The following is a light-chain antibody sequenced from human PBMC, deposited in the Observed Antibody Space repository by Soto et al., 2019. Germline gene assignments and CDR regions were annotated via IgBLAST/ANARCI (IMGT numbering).Light chain of an antibody. Sequence: QSALTQPASVSGSPGQSITISCTGTSSDVGGYNYVSWYQQHPGKAPKLMIYDVSNRPSGVSNRFSGFKSGNTASLTISGLQAEDEADYYCCSYTSSSTPVVFGGGTQLTVL. J-gene: IGLJ2*01. CDR2: DVS. CDR1: SSDVGGYNY. V-gene: IGLV2-14*03. CDR3: CSYTSSSTPVV.